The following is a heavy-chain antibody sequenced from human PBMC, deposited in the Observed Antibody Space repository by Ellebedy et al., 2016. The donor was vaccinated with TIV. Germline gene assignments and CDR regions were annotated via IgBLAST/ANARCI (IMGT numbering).Heavy chain of an antibody. D-gene: IGHD3-22*01. CDR2: ISYDGSTQ. CDR3: ARECDSSAYYVETCY. V-gene: IGHV3-30*03. J-gene: IGHJ4*02. Sequence: GESLKISCAASGFTFSNYGMHWVRQAPGKGLEWVAVISYDGSTQYYADSVKGRFTISRDDSKSTLYLQMNSLRAEDTAVYFCARECDSSAYYVETCYWGQGTRVTVSS. CDR1: GFTFSNYG.